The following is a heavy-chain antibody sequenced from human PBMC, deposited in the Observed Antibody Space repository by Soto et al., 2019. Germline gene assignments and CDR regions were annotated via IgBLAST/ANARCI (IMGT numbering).Heavy chain of an antibody. J-gene: IGHJ5*02. CDR1: GYTFTSYG. D-gene: IGHD3-22*01. Sequence: QVQLVQSGAEVKKPGASVKVSCKASGYTFTSYGISWVRQAPGQGLEWMGWISAYNGNTNYAQKLQGRVTMTTDTATSTAYMELRSLRSDATAVYYCARDRSRLAMIVVVPFDPWGQGTLVTVSS. CDR3: ARDRSRLAMIVVVPFDP. V-gene: IGHV1-18*01. CDR2: ISAYNGNT.